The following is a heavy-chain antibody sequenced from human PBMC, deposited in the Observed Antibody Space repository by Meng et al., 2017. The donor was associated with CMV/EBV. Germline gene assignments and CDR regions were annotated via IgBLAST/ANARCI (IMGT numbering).Heavy chain of an antibody. J-gene: IGHJ6*02. CDR3: ARTLQARYCSSTSCHKYGMDV. CDR1: GGSISSYY. CDR2: IYYSGST. Sequence: SETLSLTCTVSGGSISSYYWSWIRQPPGKGLEWIGYIYYSGSTNYNPSLKSRVTISVDTSKNQFSLKLSSVTAADTAVYYCARTLQARYCSSTSCHKYGMDVWGQGTTVTVSS. D-gene: IGHD2-2*01. V-gene: IGHV4-59*01.